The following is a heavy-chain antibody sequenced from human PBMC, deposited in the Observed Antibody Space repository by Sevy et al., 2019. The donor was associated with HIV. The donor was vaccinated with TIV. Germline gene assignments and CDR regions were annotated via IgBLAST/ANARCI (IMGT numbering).Heavy chain of an antibody. V-gene: IGHV5-51*01. CDR3: ARTTPDVVRPAGGSFDI. J-gene: IGHJ3*02. CDR2: IYPGDSDT. Sequence: GESLKISCKGSGYSFTSYWIGWVRQMPGKGLELMGIIYPGDSDTRYSPSFQGQVTISADKSISTAYLQWSSLKATDTIMYYCARTTPDVVRPAGGSFDIWGQRTMVTVSS. D-gene: IGHD2-2*01. CDR1: GYSFTSYW.